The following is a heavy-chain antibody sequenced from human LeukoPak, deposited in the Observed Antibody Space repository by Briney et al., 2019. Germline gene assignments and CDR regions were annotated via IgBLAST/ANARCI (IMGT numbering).Heavy chain of an antibody. Sequence: GGSLRLSCAASGFTFSSYGMHWVRQAPGKGLEWVAVIWYDGSNKYYADSVKGRFTIPRDNSKNTLYLQMNSLRAEDTAVYYCARAEIVGGFVLSHDYGMDVWGQGTTVTVSS. D-gene: IGHD1-26*01. CDR1: GFTFSSYG. CDR3: ARAEIVGGFVLSHDYGMDV. V-gene: IGHV3-33*01. J-gene: IGHJ6*02. CDR2: IWYDGSNK.